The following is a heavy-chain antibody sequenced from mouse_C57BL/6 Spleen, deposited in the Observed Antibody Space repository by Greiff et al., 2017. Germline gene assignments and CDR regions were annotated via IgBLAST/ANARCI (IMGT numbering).Heavy chain of an antibody. CDR1: GYTFTSYT. D-gene: IGHD1-1*01. CDR3: ASGDYYGSSFAY. Sequence: QVQLQQSGAELARPGASVKMSCKASGYTFTSYTMHWVKQRPGQGLEWIGYINPSSGYTKYNQKFKDKATLTADKSSSTAYMQLSSLTSEDSAVYYCASGDYYGSSFAYWGQGTLVTVSA. V-gene: IGHV1-4*01. CDR2: INPSSGYT. J-gene: IGHJ3*01.